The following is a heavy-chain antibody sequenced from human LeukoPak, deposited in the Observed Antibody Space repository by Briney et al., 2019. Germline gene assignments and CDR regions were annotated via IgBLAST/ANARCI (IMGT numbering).Heavy chain of an antibody. CDR2: INHNGNVN. V-gene: IGHV3-7*03. Sequence: GGSLRLSCAASGFTFSSYWMNRARQAPGKGLEWVASINHNGNVNYYVDSVKGRFTISRDNAKNSLYLQMSNMRAEDTAVYFCARGGGLDVWGQEATVTVSS. CDR1: GFTFSSYW. CDR3: ARGGGLDV. D-gene: IGHD3-16*01. J-gene: IGHJ6*02.